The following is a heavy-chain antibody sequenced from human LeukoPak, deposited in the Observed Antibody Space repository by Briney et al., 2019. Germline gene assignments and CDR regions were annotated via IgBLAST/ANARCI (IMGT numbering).Heavy chain of an antibody. Sequence: GGSLRLSCAASGFTFSSYAMSWVRQAPGKGLEWVSAISGSGGSTYYADSVKGRFTISRDNSKNTLYLQMNSLRAEDTAVYYCAKEGDYYDSSGYYMYYFDYWGQGTLVTVSS. V-gene: IGHV3-23*01. CDR1: GFTFSSYA. CDR3: AKEGDYYDSSGYYMYYFDY. J-gene: IGHJ4*02. D-gene: IGHD3-22*01. CDR2: ISGSGGST.